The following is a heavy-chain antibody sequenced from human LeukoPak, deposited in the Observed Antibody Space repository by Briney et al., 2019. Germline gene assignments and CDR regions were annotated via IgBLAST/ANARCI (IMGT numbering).Heavy chain of an antibody. D-gene: IGHD3-10*01. CDR3: ARGQIYGTGSYFFGH. CDR2: IYTDGRT. J-gene: IGHJ4*02. CDR1: GFTVSSNY. V-gene: IGHV3-66*01. Sequence: PGGSLRLSCAASGFTVSSNYMSWGRQSPGQGRLEWGPFIYTDGRTFYTGSVTGRFTISRDNSKNTLYLQMNSLRAEDTAVYYCARGQIYGTGSYFFGHWGQGTLVTVSS.